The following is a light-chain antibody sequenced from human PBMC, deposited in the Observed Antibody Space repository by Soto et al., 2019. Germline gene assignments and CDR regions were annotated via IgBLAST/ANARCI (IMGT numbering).Light chain of an antibody. CDR2: VGTGGIVG. CDR1: SGYSNYK. J-gene: IGLJ1*01. Sequence: QSVLTKPPSASASLGASVTLTCTLSSGYSNYKVDWYQQRPGKGPRFVMRVGTGGIVGSKGEGIPDRFSVLGSGLNRYLTINNIQEEDESDYYCGADHGGGSNFVYVFGTGTKVTVL. V-gene: IGLV9-49*01. CDR3: GADHGGGSNFVYV.